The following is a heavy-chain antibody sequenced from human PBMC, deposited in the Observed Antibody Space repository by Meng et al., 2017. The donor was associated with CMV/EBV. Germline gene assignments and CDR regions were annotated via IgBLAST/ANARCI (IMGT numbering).Heavy chain of an antibody. CDR3: ASQLPHPLRLQTNSNWFDP. V-gene: IGHV1-69*02. CDR2: IIPILGIA. D-gene: IGHD4-11*01. Sequence: FSSYTISWVRQAPGQGLEWMGRIIPILGIANYAQKFQGRVTITADKSTSTAYMELSSLRSEDTAVYYCASQLPHPLRLQTNSNWFDPWGQGTLVTVSS. J-gene: IGHJ5*02. CDR1: FSSYT.